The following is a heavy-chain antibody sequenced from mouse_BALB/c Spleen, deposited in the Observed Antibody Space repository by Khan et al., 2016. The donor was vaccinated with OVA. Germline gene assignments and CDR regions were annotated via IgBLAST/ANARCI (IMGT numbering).Heavy chain of an antibody. CDR2: IAPGSGSD. CDR3: ARSNYYGSGLYAMDY. J-gene: IGHJ4*01. Sequence: DLVKPGASVPLSCPASGYTFTSYWINWIKQRPGQGLEWIGRIAPGSGSDYYNDMFKGKATLNIDTSSSTAYIQVRSLSSEDSAVYFCARSNYYGSGLYAMDYWGQGTSVTVAS. D-gene: IGHD1-1*01. V-gene: IGHV1S41*01. CDR1: GYTFTSYW.